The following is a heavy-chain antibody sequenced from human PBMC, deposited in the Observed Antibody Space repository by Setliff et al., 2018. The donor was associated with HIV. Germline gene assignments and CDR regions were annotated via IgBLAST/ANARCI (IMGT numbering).Heavy chain of an antibody. D-gene: IGHD3-22*01. CDR1: GGSISSSSYY. CDR3: ARGGRDFYDSSGYYWNY. V-gene: IGHV4-30-4*08. J-gene: IGHJ4*02. Sequence: SETLSLTCTVSGGSISSSSYYWGWIRQPPGKGLEWIGYIYYSGNTFYNPSLKSRLTISIDTSKNQFSLKLSSVTAADTAVYYCARGGRDFYDSSGYYWNYWGQGTLVTVSS. CDR2: IYYSGNT.